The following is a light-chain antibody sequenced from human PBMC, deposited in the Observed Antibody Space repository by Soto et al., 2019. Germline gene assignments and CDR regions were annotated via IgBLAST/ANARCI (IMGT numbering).Light chain of an antibody. Sequence: EIEMTQSPSTLSVSPGERATLSCRASQSVSSNLAWYQQKPRQAPKLLIYGASTRATGIPARFSGSGSGTEFTLTTSSMQPEDFLVYYCQQYNNWPPWTFGQGTKVDIK. CDR1: QSVSSN. CDR2: GAS. CDR3: QQYNNWPPWT. J-gene: IGKJ1*01. V-gene: IGKV3-15*01.